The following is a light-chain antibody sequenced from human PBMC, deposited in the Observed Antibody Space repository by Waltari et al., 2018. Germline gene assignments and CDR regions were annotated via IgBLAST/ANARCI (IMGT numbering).Light chain of an antibody. CDR2: NDS. CDR1: NIGDRN. V-gene: IGLV3-21*04. Sequence: SYVLTQPPSVSVAPGSTARITCGGDNIGDRNVPWYQQKPGQAPSLVIYNDSDRPSGIPERFSGSNSGNTAALTISRVEAGDEADYFCQVCDTGSDHRRVFGGGTKLTVL. J-gene: IGLJ2*01. CDR3: QVCDTGSDHRRV.